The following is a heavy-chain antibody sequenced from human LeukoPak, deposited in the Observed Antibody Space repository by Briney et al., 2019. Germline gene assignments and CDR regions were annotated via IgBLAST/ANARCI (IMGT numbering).Heavy chain of an antibody. Sequence: GGSLRLSCAASGFTFSNYAMSWVRQAPGKGLEWVSAIGVNTYYTDSVKGRFTISRDNARNSLFLQMNRLRAEDTAVYYCARDVSDENDSASRIHLDSWGQGTLVYVSS. J-gene: IGHJ4*02. V-gene: IGHV3-23*01. D-gene: IGHD2-15*01. CDR2: IGVNT. CDR3: ARDVSDENDSASRIHLDS. CDR1: GFTFSNYA.